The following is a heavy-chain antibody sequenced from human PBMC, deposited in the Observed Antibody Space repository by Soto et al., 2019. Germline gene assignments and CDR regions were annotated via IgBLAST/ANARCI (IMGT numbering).Heavy chain of an antibody. Sequence: QITLKESGPTLVKPTQTLTLTCTFSGFSLSTSGVTVGWIRQPPGKALEWLAVVYWDDDKFYSPSLKSRLTITKDTSKNQVVLTMTNLDPVDTATYYCAHRKYGSGRYSDYDMDVWGKGTTVTVSS. D-gene: IGHD3-10*01. CDR2: VYWDDDK. V-gene: IGHV2-5*02. CDR3: AHRKYGSGRYSDYDMDV. J-gene: IGHJ6*03. CDR1: GFSLSTSGVT.